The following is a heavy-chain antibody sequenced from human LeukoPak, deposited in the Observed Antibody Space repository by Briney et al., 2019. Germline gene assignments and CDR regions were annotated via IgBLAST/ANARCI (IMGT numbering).Heavy chain of an antibody. CDR3: ARRIWFGEPQFDY. Sequence: ASVKVSCKASGYTFTGYYIHWVRQAPGQGLEWMGWINSNTGGTDYAQNFQGRVTMTRDTSINTAYMELSSLKSDDTAVYYCARRIWFGEPQFDYWGQGTLVTVSS. D-gene: IGHD3-10*01. V-gene: IGHV1-2*02. CDR2: INSNTGGT. J-gene: IGHJ4*02. CDR1: GYTFTGYY.